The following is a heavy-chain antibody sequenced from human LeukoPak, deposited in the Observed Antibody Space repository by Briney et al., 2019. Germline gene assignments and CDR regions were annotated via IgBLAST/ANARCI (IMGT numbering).Heavy chain of an antibody. D-gene: IGHD3-10*01. Sequence: SETLSLTCTVSGGSINNYYWTWIRKSPGKGLEWIGYIFYSGTTYYNPSLKSRVTISVDTSKNQFSLKLSSVTAADTAVYYCARARSGFGDTTFDYWGPGTLVTVSS. V-gene: IGHV4-59*08. CDR1: GGSINNYY. CDR3: ARARSGFGDTTFDY. J-gene: IGHJ4*02. CDR2: IFYSGTT.